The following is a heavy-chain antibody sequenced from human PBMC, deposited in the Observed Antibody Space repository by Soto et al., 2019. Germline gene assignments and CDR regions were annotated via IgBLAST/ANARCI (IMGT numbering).Heavy chain of an antibody. Sequence: GGSLRLSCAASGFTFSNAWMSWVRQAPGKGLEWVGRIKSKTDGGTTDYAAPVKGRFTISRDDSKNTLYLQMNSLKTEDTAVYYCTTDGLQYYYDSSGYAFDIWGQGTMVTVS. V-gene: IGHV3-15*01. CDR2: IKSKTDGGTT. J-gene: IGHJ3*02. D-gene: IGHD3-22*01. CDR1: GFTFSNAW. CDR3: TTDGLQYYYDSSGYAFDI.